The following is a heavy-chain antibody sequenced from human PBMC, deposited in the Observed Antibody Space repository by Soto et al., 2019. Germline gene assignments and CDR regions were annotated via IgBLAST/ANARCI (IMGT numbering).Heavy chain of an antibody. V-gene: IGHV1-3*01. CDR3: ARSGYCIGLYHWYFDI. Sequence: CASVKVSCKASGYTFTNYGIHWVRQAPGQRLEWMGWINAGNGNTKYSQNFQGRVTITRDTSATTAYMELSSLRSEDTAVFYCARSGYCIGLYHWYFDIWGRGTLLTVSA. D-gene: IGHD6-19*01. CDR1: GYTFTNYG. CDR2: INAGNGNT. J-gene: IGHJ2*01.